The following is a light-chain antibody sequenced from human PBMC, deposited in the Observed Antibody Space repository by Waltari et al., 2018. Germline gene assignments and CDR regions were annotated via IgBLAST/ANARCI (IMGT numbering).Light chain of an antibody. CDR3: QQYYSTPYT. V-gene: IGKV4-1*01. Sequence: DIMMTQSPDSLAVSLGERATINCKSSQSILFTSNNKNYLAWYQQRPGQPPKLLIYWASTRESGVPDRFSGSGSGTEFTLTISSLQTEDVAVYYCQQYYSTPYTFGQGTKLEI. CDR1: QSILFTSNNKNY. J-gene: IGKJ2*01. CDR2: WAS.